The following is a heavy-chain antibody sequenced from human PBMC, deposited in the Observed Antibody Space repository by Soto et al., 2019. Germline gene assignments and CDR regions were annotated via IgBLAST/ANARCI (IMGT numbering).Heavy chain of an antibody. CDR1: GFTFSNYA. CDR2: ISDSGGST. V-gene: IGHV3-23*01. CDR3: TKDGADLDYNNNWYGSDN. Sequence: EVQLLESGGGLVQPGGSLRLSCAASGFTFSNYAMSWVRQAPGKGLEWVSVISDSGGSTYYADSAKGRFTISRDNSKNKLYLHVNSLRAENTAVYYCTKDGADLDYNNNWYGSDNWGQGTLGTVS. J-gene: IGHJ4*02. D-gene: IGHD1-1*01.